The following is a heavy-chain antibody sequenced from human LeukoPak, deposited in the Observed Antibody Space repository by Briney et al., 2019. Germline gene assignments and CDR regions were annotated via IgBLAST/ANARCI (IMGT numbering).Heavy chain of an antibody. V-gene: IGHV3-11*01. D-gene: IGHD2-15*01. J-gene: IGHJ4*02. Sequence: GGSLRLSCAASGFTFSNYHMNWIRQAPGKGLEWVSYISTRGDTIHFADAVKGRFTISRDNAKNSLFLQMNSLTAEDTAMYYCAGGRDMGVAVPGGYFDYWGQGALVAVSS. CDR2: ISTRGDTI. CDR3: AGGRDMGVAVPGGYFDY. CDR1: GFTFSNYH.